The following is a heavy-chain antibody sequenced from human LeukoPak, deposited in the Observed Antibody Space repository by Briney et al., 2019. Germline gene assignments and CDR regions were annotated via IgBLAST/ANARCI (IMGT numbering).Heavy chain of an antibody. CDR2: ISSGSSFI. J-gene: IGHJ4*02. V-gene: IGHV3-21*01. D-gene: IGHD3-22*01. CDR1: GFTFSTYS. Sequence: GGSLRLSCAASGFTFSTYSMNWVRQAPGKGLEWVSSISSGSSFIYYADSVKGRFTISRDNAKNSLLLQMNSLRAEDTAVYYCARESSGYFYWGQGTLVTVSS. CDR3: ARESSGYFY.